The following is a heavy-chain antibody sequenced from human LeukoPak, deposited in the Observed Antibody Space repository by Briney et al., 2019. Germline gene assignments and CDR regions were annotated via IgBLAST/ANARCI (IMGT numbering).Heavy chain of an antibody. J-gene: IGHJ5*02. Sequence: SQTLSLTCAISGDRVSSNSAVWNWIRQSPSRGLEWLVRTYYRSKWYYDYAVSMKSRLTINPDTSKNQFSLHLNSVTPEDTAVYYCARLFRTVGGSGSYVSWFDPWGQGTLVTVSS. CDR2: TYYRSKWYY. D-gene: IGHD3-10*01. CDR3: ARLFRTVGGSGSYVSWFDP. V-gene: IGHV6-1*01. CDR1: GDRVSSNSAV.